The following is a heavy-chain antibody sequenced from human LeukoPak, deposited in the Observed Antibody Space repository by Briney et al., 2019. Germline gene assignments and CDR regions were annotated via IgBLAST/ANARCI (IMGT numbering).Heavy chain of an antibody. CDR3: ARVYALTGTNPLFDY. CDR2: IYHSGST. V-gene: IGHV4-30-2*01. D-gene: IGHD1-7*01. J-gene: IGHJ4*02. Sequence: PSETLSLTCTVSGGSISSGGYYWSWIRQPPGKGLEWIGYIYHSGSTYYNPSLKSRVTISVDRSKNQFSLKLSSVTAADTAVYYCARVYALTGTNPLFDYWGQGTLVTVSS. CDR1: GGSISSGGYY.